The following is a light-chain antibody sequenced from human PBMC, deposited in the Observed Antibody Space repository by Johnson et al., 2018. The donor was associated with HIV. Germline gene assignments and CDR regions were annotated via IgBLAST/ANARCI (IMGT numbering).Light chain of an antibody. CDR2: DNN. J-gene: IGLJ1*01. V-gene: IGLV1-51*01. Sequence: QSVLTQPPSVSAAPGQKVTISCSGSSSNIGNNYVSWYQQVPGTAPKLLIYDNNKRPSGIPDRFSASKSGTSAHLGITGHPPGDEADYYCGTWDSSLSAYVFGTGTKVTVL. CDR1: SSNIGNNY. CDR3: GTWDSSLSAYV.